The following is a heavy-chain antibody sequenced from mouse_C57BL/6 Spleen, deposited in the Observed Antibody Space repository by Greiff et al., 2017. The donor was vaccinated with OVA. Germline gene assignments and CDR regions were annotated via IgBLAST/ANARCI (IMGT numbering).Heavy chain of an antibody. CDR3: THCGNGYAMDY. Sequence: VQLKQSGAELVRPGASVKLSCTASGFNIKDDYMHWVKQRPEQGLEWIGWIDPENGDTEYASKFQGKATITADTSSNTAYLQHSSLTSEDTAVCDFTHCGNGYAMDYWGQGTSVTVSS. CDR2: IDPENGDT. V-gene: IGHV14-4*01. J-gene: IGHJ4*01. CDR1: GFNIKDDY. D-gene: IGHD2-1*01.